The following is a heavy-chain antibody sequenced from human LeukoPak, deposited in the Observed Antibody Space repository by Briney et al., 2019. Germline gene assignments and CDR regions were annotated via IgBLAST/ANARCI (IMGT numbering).Heavy chain of an antibody. V-gene: IGHV4-61*02. CDR2: IYTSGST. CDR1: GGSISSGSYY. CDR3: ARGGWEYYDSKDYFDY. D-gene: IGHD3-22*01. Sequence: SETLSLTCTVSGGSISSGSYYWSWIRQPAGKGLEWIGRIYTSGSTNYNPSLKSRVTISVDTSKNQFSLKLSSVTAADTAVYYCARGGWEYYDSKDYFDYWGQGTLVTVSS. J-gene: IGHJ4*02.